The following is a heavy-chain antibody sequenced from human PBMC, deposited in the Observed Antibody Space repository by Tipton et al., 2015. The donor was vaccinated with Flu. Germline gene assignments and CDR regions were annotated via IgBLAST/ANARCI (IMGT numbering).Heavy chain of an antibody. CDR3: AREWGDAFDI. CDR2: VSSSGGA. Sequence: LRLSCSVSGGSIESVSYYWTWIRQSPGKGLEWIGSVSSSGGAYNNPFLNSRVSISVDTSKNQFSLKLSSVTAADTAVYYCAREWGDAFDIWGQGTMVTVSS. CDR1: GGSIESVSYY. V-gene: IGHV4-39*07. J-gene: IGHJ3*02. D-gene: IGHD3-16*01.